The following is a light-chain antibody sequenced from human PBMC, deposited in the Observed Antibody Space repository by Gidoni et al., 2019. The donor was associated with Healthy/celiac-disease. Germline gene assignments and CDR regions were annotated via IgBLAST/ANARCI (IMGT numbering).Light chain of an antibody. Sequence: SASGTPGQRVTISCSGSSSNIGSNTVNWYQQLPGTAPKLLIYSNNQRPSGVPARFSGSKSGTSASLAISGLQSEDEADYYCAAWDDSLNGRYVFGTGTKVTVL. V-gene: IGLV1-44*01. CDR3: AAWDDSLNGRYV. J-gene: IGLJ1*01. CDR2: SNN. CDR1: SSNIGSNT.